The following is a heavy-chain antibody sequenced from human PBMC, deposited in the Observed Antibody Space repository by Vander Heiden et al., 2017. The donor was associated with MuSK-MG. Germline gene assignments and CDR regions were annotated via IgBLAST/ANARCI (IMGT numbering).Heavy chain of an antibody. J-gene: IGHJ4*02. Sequence: EVQLVESGGGLVKPGGSLRLSCAASGFTFSNAWMSWVRQAPGKGLEWVGRIKSKTDGGTTDDAAPVKGRFTISRDDSKNTLYLKMKSLKTEDTAVYYCTTLVRLLFDYWGQGTMVTVYS. D-gene: IGHD1-1*01. CDR2: IKSKTDGGTT. V-gene: IGHV3-15*01. CDR3: TTLVRLLFDY. CDR1: GFTFSNAW.